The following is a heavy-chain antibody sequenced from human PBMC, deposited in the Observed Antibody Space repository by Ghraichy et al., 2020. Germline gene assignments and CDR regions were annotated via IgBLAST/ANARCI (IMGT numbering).Heavy chain of an antibody. CDR3: AKDQAHYSSSSWYFDL. Sequence: GGSLRLSCAASGFTFSSSAMSWVRQAPGKGLEWVSAISGSGGSTYYADSVKGRFTISRDNSKNTLYLQMNSLRAEDTAVYYCAKDQAHYSSSSWYFDLGGRGTLVTVSS. V-gene: IGHV3-23*01. CDR1: GFTFSSSA. J-gene: IGHJ2*01. D-gene: IGHD6-13*01. CDR2: ISGSGGST.